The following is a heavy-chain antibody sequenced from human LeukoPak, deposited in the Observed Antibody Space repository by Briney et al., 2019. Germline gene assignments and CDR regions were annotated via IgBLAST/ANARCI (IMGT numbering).Heavy chain of an antibody. CDR2: IYHSGST. D-gene: IGHD4-11*01. V-gene: IGHV4-30-2*01. CDR3: ARDRDYPGGFDY. J-gene: IGHJ4*02. Sequence: SETLSLTCTVSGGSISSGGYYWSWIRQPPGKGLEWIGYIYHSGSTYYNPSLKSRVTISVDRSKNQFSLKLSSVTAADTAVYYCARDRDYPGGFDYWGQGTLVTVSS. CDR1: GGSISSGGYY.